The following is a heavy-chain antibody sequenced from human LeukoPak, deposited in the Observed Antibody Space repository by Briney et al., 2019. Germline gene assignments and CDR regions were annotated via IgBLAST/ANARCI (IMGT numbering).Heavy chain of an antibody. CDR3: AKVIGQYYYDSSGYSIFDY. J-gene: IGHJ4*02. V-gene: IGHV3-23*01. CDR1: GFTFSNYA. CDR2: VSGSGGST. D-gene: IGHD3-22*01. Sequence: GGSLRLSCAASGFTFSNYAMGWVRQAPGKGLEWVSTVSGSGGSTYYEDSVKGRFTISRDNSKNTLYLQMNSLRGEDTALYYCAKVIGQYYYDSSGYSIFDYWGQGTLVTVSS.